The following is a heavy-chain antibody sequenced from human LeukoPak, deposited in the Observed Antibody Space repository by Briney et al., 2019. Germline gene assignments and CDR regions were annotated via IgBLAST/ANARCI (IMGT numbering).Heavy chain of an antibody. Sequence: PGGSLTLSCAASGFTFSSYEMNWVRQAPGKGLEWVSYISSSGSTIYYADSVKGRFTISRDNAKNSLYLQMNSLRAEDTAVYYCARESSIAALDYYYGMDVWGQGTTVTVSS. J-gene: IGHJ6*02. CDR3: ARESSIAALDYYYGMDV. CDR2: ISSSGSTI. D-gene: IGHD6-6*01. CDR1: GFTFSSYE. V-gene: IGHV3-48*03.